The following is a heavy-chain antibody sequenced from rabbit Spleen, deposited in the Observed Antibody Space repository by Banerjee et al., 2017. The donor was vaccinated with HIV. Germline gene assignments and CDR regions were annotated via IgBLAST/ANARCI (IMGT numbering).Heavy chain of an antibody. J-gene: IGHJ4*01. Sequence: QSLEESGGDLVKPGASLTLTCTASGFTISSSNWICWVRQAPGKGLEWVGCIYGGSSGSTYYASWAKGRFTIFKTSSTTVTLQMTSLTAADTATYFCARDLHIAGGGDPNLWGPGTLVTVS. D-gene: IGHD2-1*01. CDR1: GFTISSSNW. CDR2: IYGGSSGST. V-gene: IGHV1S40*01. CDR3: ARDLHIAGGGDPNL.